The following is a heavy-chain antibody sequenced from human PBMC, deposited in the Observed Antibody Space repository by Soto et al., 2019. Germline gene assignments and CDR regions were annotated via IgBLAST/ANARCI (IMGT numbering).Heavy chain of an antibody. D-gene: IGHD3-22*01. Sequence: GGSLRLSCAASGFTFSSYWMSWVRQAPGKGLEWVANIKQDGSEKYYVDSVKGRFTISRDNAKNSLYLQMNSLRAEDTAVYYCASSSITMIVVVIIFLLAYSVDYWGQGTLVTVSS. V-gene: IGHV3-7*05. CDR2: IKQDGSEK. CDR1: GFTFSSYW. CDR3: ASSSITMIVVVIIFLLAYSVDY. J-gene: IGHJ4*02.